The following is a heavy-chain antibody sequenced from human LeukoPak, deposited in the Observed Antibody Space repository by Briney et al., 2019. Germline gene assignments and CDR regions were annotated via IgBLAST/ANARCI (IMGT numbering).Heavy chain of an antibody. CDR1: GFTFSSYG. Sequence: GGSLRLSCAASGFTFSSYGMRWVRQAPGKGLEWVAFIRYDGSNKYYADSVKGRFTISRDNSKNTLYLQMNSLRAEDTAVYYCAKDNPTVVTPASWFDLWGQETLVTVSS. J-gene: IGHJ5*02. V-gene: IGHV3-30*02. CDR3: AKDNPTVVTPASWFDL. CDR2: IRYDGSNK. D-gene: IGHD4-23*01.